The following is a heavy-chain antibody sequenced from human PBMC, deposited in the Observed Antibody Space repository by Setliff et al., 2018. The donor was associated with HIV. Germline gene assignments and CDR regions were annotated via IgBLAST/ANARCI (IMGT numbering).Heavy chain of an antibody. CDR2: SIPIFGTA. Sequence: AVKVSCKASGGTFRTFGISWVRQAPGQGLEWMGGSIPIFGTAKYAQKFQGRVTITADESTSTAYMELSSLRSEDTAVYYCATNPEMATINYYYYYMGVWGKGTTVTVSS. D-gene: IGHD5-12*01. V-gene: IGHV1-69*13. J-gene: IGHJ6*03. CDR3: ATNPEMATINYYYYYMGV. CDR1: GGTFRTFG.